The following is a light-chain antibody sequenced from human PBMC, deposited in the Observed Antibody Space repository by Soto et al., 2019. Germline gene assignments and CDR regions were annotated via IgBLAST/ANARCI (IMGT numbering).Light chain of an antibody. V-gene: IGKV3-20*01. Sequence: EIVLTQSPATLSLSPGERATLSCRASQSVSSYLAWYQQKPGQAPRLLIYGASSRATGIPDRFSGSGSGTDFTLTISRLEPEDFAVYYCQQYGSSPWTFGQGNKVDIK. CDR1: QSVSSY. CDR3: QQYGSSPWT. J-gene: IGKJ1*01. CDR2: GAS.